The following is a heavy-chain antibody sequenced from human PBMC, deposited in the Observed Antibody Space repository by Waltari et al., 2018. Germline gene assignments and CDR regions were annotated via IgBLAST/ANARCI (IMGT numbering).Heavy chain of an antibody. CDR1: GGTFSSYA. V-gene: IGHV1-69*01. Sequence: QVQLVQSGAEVKKPGSSVKVSCKASGGTFSSYAISWVRQAPGQGLEWMGGIIPIVGTANYAQKFQGRVTITADESTSTAYMELSSLRSEDTAVYYCARGGRDGYNTGYYGMDVWGQGTTVTVSS. CDR2: IIPIVGTA. D-gene: IGHD5-12*01. CDR3: ARGGRDGYNTGYYGMDV. J-gene: IGHJ6*02.